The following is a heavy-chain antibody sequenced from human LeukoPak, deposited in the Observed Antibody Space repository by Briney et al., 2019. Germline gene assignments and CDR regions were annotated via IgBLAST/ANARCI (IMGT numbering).Heavy chain of an antibody. V-gene: IGHV3-23*01. CDR1: GFSFTTHR. Sequence: GGSLRLSCAASGFSFTTHRVASFGQTPGKGLEWVSAISGSGGSTYYADSVKGRFTIPRDNSKKTLYLQMNSLRAEDPAGHYFAEPHFIVVIPAALDYWGQGTLVTVSS. D-gene: IGHD2-2*01. J-gene: IGHJ4*02. CDR2: ISGSGGST. CDR3: AEPHFIVVIPAALDY.